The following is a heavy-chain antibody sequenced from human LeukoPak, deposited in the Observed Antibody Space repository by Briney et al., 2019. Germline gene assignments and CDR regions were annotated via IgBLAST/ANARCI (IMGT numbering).Heavy chain of an antibody. CDR2: ISSSGSTI. Sequence: GGSLRLSCAASGFTFDDYAMHWVRQAPGKGLEWVSYISSSGSTIYYADSVKGRFTISRDNAKNSLYLQMNSLRAEDTAVYYCARDYTAMGLYDYWGQGTLVTVSS. CDR1: GFTFDDYA. V-gene: IGHV3-11*04. D-gene: IGHD5-18*01. J-gene: IGHJ4*02. CDR3: ARDYTAMGLYDY.